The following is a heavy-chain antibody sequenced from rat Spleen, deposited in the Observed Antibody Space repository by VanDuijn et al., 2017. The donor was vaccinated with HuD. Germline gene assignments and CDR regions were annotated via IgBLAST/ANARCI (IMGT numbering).Heavy chain of an antibody. CDR2: ISTGGGNT. CDR1: GFTFSNYY. D-gene: IGHD1-5*01. CDR3: AKVLGGNFDY. J-gene: IGHJ2*01. V-gene: IGHV5-25*01. Sequence: EVQLVESDGGLVQPGRSMKLSCAALGFTFSNYYMAWVRQAPTKGLEWVASISTGGGNTYYRDSVKGRFTISRDNAKSTLYLQMDSLRSEDTATYYCAKVLGGNFDYWGQGVMVTVSS.